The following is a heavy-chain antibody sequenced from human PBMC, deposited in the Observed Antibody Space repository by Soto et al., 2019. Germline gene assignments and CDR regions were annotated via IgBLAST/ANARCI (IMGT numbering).Heavy chain of an antibody. V-gene: IGHV4-31*03. Sequence: SETLSLTCTVSGHSLSSGGYYWSWIRQHPGKGLEWVGYIYFTGSTLYNPSLKSRLAMTLDTSKNQFSLKLGSVTAADTAIYYCARDWGSSGWPNWGPGTLVTVSS. J-gene: IGHJ4*02. CDR1: GHSLSSGGYY. CDR3: ARDWGSSGWPN. CDR2: IYFTGST. D-gene: IGHD6-19*01.